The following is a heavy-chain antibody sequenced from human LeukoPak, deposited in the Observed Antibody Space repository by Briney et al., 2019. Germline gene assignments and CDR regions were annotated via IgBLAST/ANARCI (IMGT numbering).Heavy chain of an antibody. CDR2: IKSKTDGGTT. Sequence: GGSLRLSCAASGFTFSNAWMSWVRQAPGKGLEWVGRIKSKTDGGTTDYAAPVKGRFTISRDDSKNTLYLQMNSLKTEDTAVYYCTTRGKYSSSPITNYWGQGTLVTVSS. CDR1: GFTFSNAW. J-gene: IGHJ4*02. CDR3: TTRGKYSSSPITNY. D-gene: IGHD6-13*01. V-gene: IGHV3-15*01.